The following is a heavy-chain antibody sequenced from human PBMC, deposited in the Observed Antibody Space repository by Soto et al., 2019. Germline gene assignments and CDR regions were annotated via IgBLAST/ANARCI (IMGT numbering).Heavy chain of an antibody. CDR1: GGTFSSYT. D-gene: IGHD3-22*01. J-gene: IGHJ4*02. Sequence: SVKVSCKASGGTFSSYTISWVRQAPGQGLEWMGRIIPILGIANYAQKFQGRVTITADKSTSTAYMELSSLRSEDTAVYYCARVPSYYDSSGPHTPFAYWGQGTLVPVSS. V-gene: IGHV1-69*02. CDR2: IIPILGIA. CDR3: ARVPSYYDSSGPHTPFAY.